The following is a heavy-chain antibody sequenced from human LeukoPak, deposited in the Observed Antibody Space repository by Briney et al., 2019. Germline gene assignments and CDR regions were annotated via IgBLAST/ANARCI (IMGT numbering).Heavy chain of an antibody. CDR3: AKSQGRDMVRGVIIGY. J-gene: IGHJ4*02. D-gene: IGHD3-10*01. V-gene: IGHV3-43D*04. Sequence: GGSLRLSCAASGFTFDDYAMHWVRQAPGKGLEWVSLISWDGGSTYYADSVKGRFTISRDNSKNSLYLQMNSLRAEDTALYYCAKSQGRDMVRGVIIGYWGQGTLVTVSS. CDR2: ISWDGGST. CDR1: GFTFDDYA.